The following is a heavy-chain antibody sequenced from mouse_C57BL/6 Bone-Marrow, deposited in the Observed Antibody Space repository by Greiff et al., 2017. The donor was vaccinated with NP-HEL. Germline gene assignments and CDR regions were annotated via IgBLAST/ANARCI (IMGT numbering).Heavy chain of an antibody. CDR3: ARYGNYFAWFAY. CDR2: IDPSDSYT. Sequence: VQLQQPGAELVMPGASVKLSCKASGYTFTSYWMHWVKQRPGQGLEWIGEIDPSDSYTNYNQKFKGKSTLTVDKSSSTAYMQLSSLTSEDSAVYYCARYGNYFAWFAYWGQGTLVTVSA. D-gene: IGHD2-1*01. J-gene: IGHJ3*01. CDR1: GYTFTSYW. V-gene: IGHV1-69*01.